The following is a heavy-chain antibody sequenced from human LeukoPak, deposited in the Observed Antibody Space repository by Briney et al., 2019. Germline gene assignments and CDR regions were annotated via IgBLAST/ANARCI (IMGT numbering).Heavy chain of an antibody. D-gene: IGHD1-26*01. CDR2: INQAGSEE. J-gene: IGHJ4*02. V-gene: IGHV3-7*03. Sequence: SGGSLRLSCVGSGFTFSTYWMNWARQAPGKGLEWVANINQAGSEEYYIDSVKGRFTISRDNSKNTLYLQMNSLRAEDTAVYYCAKGIVGATEVFVWGQGTLVTVSS. CDR3: AKGIVGATEVFV. CDR1: GFTFSTYW.